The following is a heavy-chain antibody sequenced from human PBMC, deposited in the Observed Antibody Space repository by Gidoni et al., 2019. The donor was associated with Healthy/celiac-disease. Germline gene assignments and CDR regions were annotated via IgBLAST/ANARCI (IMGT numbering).Heavy chain of an antibody. CDR3: ARGVRGVSNNFDY. D-gene: IGHD3-10*01. Sequence: QLQLQESGPGLVKPSETLSLTCTVSGGSISSSSYYWVWIRRPPGKGLEWIGSINYSGSTYYNPSLKSRVTISVDTSKNQFSLKLSSVTAADTAVYYCARGVRGVSNNFDYWGQGTLVTVSS. CDR1: GGSISSSSYY. J-gene: IGHJ4*02. CDR2: INYSGST. V-gene: IGHV4-39*07.